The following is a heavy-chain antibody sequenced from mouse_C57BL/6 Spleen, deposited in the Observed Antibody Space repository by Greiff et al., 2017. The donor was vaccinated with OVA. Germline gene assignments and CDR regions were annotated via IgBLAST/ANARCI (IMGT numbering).Heavy chain of an antibody. D-gene: IGHD1-1*01. J-gene: IGHJ2*01. CDR1: GYTFTSYW. Sequence: QVQLQQPGAELVMPGASVKLSCKASGYTFTSYWMHWVKQRPGQGLEWIGEIDPSDSYTNYNQKFKGKSTLTVDKSSSPAYMQLSSWTSEDSAVYYCARVDTTVVADYWGQGTTLTVSS. CDR2: IDPSDSYT. V-gene: IGHV1-69*01. CDR3: ARVDTTVVADY.